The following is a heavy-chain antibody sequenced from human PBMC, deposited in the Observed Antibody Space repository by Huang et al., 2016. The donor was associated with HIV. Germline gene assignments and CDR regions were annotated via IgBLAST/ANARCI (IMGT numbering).Heavy chain of an antibody. D-gene: IGHD1-1*01. J-gene: IGHJ4*02. CDR2: ISGSGGTT. V-gene: IGHV3-23*01. CDR3: AKDLKSGTTEGGFDY. CDR1: GFTFSSYA. Sequence: EVQLLESGGDLVQPGGSLRLSCAASGFTFSSYAMSWVRQAPGKGVHLVSTISGSGGTTYFAASVKGRFTISRENSKNTLYLQINSLRAEDTAVYYCAKDLKSGTTEGGFDYWGQGTLVTVSS.